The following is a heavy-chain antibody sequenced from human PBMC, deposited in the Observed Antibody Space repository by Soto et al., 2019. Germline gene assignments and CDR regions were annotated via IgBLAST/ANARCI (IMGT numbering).Heavy chain of an antibody. Sequence: GGSLRLSCAASGFTFSSYWMHWVRQAPGKGLVWVSRLKSDGSGTMYADSVKGRFTISRDNAKNTLYLQMNSLRAEDTAVYYCARVPDLRYCNTGICYPDSWGLGTLVTV. V-gene: IGHV3-74*03. CDR1: GFTFSSYW. CDR2: LKSDGSGT. J-gene: IGHJ4*02. D-gene: IGHD1-1*01. CDR3: ARVPDLRYCNTGICYPDS.